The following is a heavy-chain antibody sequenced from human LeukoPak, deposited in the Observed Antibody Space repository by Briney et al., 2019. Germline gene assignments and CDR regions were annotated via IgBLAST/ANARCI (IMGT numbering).Heavy chain of an antibody. V-gene: IGHV3-33*08. J-gene: IGHJ4*02. D-gene: IGHD3-22*01. CDR2: IWYDGSNK. Sequence: QPGGSLRLSCAASGFTFSSYAMHWVRQAPGKGLEWVAVIWYDGSNKYYADSVKGRFTISRDNSKNTLYLQMNSLRAEDTAVYYCARDRRLDYYDSSGPDYWGQGTLVTVSS. CDR3: ARDRRLDYYDSSGPDY. CDR1: GFTFSSYA.